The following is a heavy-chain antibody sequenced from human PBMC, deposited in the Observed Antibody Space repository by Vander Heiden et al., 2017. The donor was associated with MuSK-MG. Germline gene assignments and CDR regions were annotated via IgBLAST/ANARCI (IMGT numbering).Heavy chain of an antibody. V-gene: IGHV4-31*03. J-gene: IGHJ4*02. CDR3: ARDRVLYGEGVEV. CDR2: IYYSGRT. D-gene: IGHD4-17*01. CDR1: GGSIRSASYY. Sequence: QVQLQESGPRLVKPSQTLSLTCTVSGGSIRSASYYWGWFRQHPGKGLEWIGYIYYSGRTSYNPSLKSRVSISIDTSMNHFSLELNSLTVADTAMFYCARDRVLYGEGVEVWGQVTLVTVSS.